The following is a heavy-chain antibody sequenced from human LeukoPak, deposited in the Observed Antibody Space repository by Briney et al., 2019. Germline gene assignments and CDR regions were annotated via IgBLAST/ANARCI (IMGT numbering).Heavy chain of an antibody. V-gene: IGHV1-69*13. J-gene: IGHJ3*01. CDR1: GGTFSSYA. Sequence: ASVKVSRKASGGTFSSYAISWVRQAPGQGLEWMGGIIPIFGTANYAQKFQGRVTITADESTSTVYMELRSLRFEDTAIYFCARSAVSGTYAFDLWGQGTLVTVSS. CDR3: ARSAVSGTYAFDL. CDR2: IIPIFGTA. D-gene: IGHD6-19*01.